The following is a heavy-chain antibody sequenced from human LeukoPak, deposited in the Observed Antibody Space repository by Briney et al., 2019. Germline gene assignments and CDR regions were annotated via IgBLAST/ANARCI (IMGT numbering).Heavy chain of an antibody. V-gene: IGHV4-39*01. CDR2: IYYSGST. Sequence: SETLSLTCTVSGGSISSSSYYWGWIRQTPGKGLEWIGSIYYSGSTYYNPSLKSRVTISVDTSKNQFSLKLSSVTAADTAVYYCARLNRFGAATYYFDYWGQGTLVTVSS. J-gene: IGHJ4*02. D-gene: IGHD3-10*01. CDR3: ARLNRFGAATYYFDY. CDR1: GGSISSSSYY.